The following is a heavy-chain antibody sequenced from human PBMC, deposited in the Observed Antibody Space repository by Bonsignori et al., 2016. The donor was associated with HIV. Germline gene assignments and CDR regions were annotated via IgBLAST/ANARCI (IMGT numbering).Heavy chain of an antibody. CDR2: ISYDGSNK. CDR3: AKDQGSGTLYYYYMDV. D-gene: IGHD3-10*01. Sequence: VRQAPGKGLEWVAVISYDGSNKYYADSVKGRFTISRDNSKNTLYLQMNSLRAEDTAVYYCAKDQGSGTLYYYYMDVWGKGTTVTVSS. J-gene: IGHJ6*03. V-gene: IGHV3-30*18.